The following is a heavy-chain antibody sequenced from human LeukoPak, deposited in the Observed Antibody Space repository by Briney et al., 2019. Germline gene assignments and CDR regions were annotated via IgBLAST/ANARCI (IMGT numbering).Heavy chain of an antibody. CDR2: INHNSGGT. J-gene: IGHJ6*02. Sequence: ASVKVSCKASGYTFTGYYMHWVRQAPGQGLEWMGWINHNSGGTNYAQKFQGRVTMTRDTSISTAYMELSRLRSDDTAVYYCARDMYCSSTSCHFYYYYGMDVWGQGTRVTVSS. CDR1: GYTFTGYY. D-gene: IGHD2-2*01. V-gene: IGHV1-2*02. CDR3: ARDMYCSSTSCHFYYYYGMDV.